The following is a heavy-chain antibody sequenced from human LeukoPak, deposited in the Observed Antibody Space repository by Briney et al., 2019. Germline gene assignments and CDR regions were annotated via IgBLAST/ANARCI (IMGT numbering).Heavy chain of an antibody. Sequence: SGGSLRLSCSVSGFIFSTYVMHWVRQAPGKGLEYVSAISSNGDNTYYADSVKGRFTISRDNSKNTLYLQMSSLRPDDTAVYFCVRGTGYWGQGTLVTVSS. J-gene: IGHJ4*02. V-gene: IGHV3-64D*06. CDR1: GFIFSTYV. CDR2: ISSNGDNT. CDR3: VRGTGY.